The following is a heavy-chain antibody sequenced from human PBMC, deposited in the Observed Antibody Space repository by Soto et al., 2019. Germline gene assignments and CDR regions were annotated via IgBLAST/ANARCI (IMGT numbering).Heavy chain of an antibody. D-gene: IGHD6-13*01. CDR2: IYHSGST. Sequence: SETLSLTCAVSGGSISSSNWWCWVRQLPGKGLEWIGEIYHSGSTNYNPSLKSRVTISVDKSKNQFSLKLTSVTAADTAVYYCASFFSCNGAAAGTFDYWGRGTLVT. J-gene: IGHJ4*02. CDR3: ASFFSCNGAAAGTFDY. V-gene: IGHV4-4*02. CDR1: GGSISSSNW.